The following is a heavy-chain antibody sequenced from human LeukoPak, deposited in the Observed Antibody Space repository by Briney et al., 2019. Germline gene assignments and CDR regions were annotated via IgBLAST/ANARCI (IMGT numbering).Heavy chain of an antibody. J-gene: IGHJ5*01. V-gene: IGHV5-51*01. CDR3: ARHTYDILTGYYSISGTWFDP. CDR1: GYAFNDYW. CDR2: IYPGDSDF. Sequence: GESLKISCQASGYAFNDYWIVWVRQMPGRGLEWMGSIYPGDSDFRLSPSFEGRVTMSVDNSITTAFLQWRSLKASDISMYYCARHTYDILTGYYSISGTWFDPWGQGTLVTVSS. D-gene: IGHD3-9*01.